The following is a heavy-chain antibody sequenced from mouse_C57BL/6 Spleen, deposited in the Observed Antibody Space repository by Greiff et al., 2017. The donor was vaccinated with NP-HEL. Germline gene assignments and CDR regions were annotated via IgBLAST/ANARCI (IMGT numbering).Heavy chain of an antibody. V-gene: IGHV1-26*01. CDR1: GYTFTDYY. J-gene: IGHJ2*01. Sequence: EVKLQQSGPELVKPGASVKISCKASGYTFTDYYMNWVKQSHGKSLEWIGDINPNNGGTSYNQKFKGKATLTVDKSSSTAYMELRSLTSEDSAVYDCARSITTVVAGDYWGQGTTLTVSS. CDR3: ARSITTVVAGDY. D-gene: IGHD1-1*01. CDR2: INPNNGGT.